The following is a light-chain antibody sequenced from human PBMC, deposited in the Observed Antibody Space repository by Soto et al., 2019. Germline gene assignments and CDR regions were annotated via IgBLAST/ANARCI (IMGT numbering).Light chain of an antibody. CDR1: QSVSSH. J-gene: IGKJ1*01. V-gene: IGKV3-20*01. CDR2: GAS. Sequence: EIVLTQSRATLSVSPLGVENLXRRASQSVSSHLAWYQQKPGQAPRLLIYGASTRATGIPDRFSGSGSGTDFTLTISRLEPEDFAVYYCQQYGSSPTFGQGTKVDIK. CDR3: QQYGSSPT.